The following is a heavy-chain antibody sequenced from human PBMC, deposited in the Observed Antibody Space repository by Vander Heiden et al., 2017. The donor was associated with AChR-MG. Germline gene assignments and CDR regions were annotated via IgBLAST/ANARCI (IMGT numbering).Heavy chain of an antibody. J-gene: IGHJ6*03. CDR3: ARNFLGKTPPQKHYYYYYYMDV. V-gene: IGHV1-3*01. CDR2: INAGNGNT. D-gene: IGHD1-7*01. Sequence: QVQLVQSGAEVKKPGASVKVSCKAPGYTFTSYAMHWVRQAPGQRLEWMGWINAGNGNTKYSQKFQGRVTSTRDTSASTAYMELSSLRSEDTAVYYCARNFLGKTPPQKHYYYYYYMDVWGKGTTVTVSS. CDR1: GYTFTSYA.